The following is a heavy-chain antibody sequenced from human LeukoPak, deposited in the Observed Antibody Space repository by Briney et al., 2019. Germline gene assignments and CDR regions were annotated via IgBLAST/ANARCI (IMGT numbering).Heavy chain of an antibody. V-gene: IGHV5-51*01. J-gene: IGHJ6*03. CDR1: GYSFTSYW. CDR2: IYPGDSDT. Sequence: GESLKISCKGSGYSFTSYWIGWVRQMPGKGLEWMGIIYPGDSDTRYSPSFQGQVPISADKSLSTAYLQWRRLKASDTAMYYCARQFEYSSTSYYYYYYMDVWGKGTTVTVSS. CDR3: ARQFEYSSTSYYYYYYMDV. D-gene: IGHD6-6*01.